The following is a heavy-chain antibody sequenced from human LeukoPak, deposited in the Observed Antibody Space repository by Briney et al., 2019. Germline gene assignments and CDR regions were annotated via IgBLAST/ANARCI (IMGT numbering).Heavy chain of an antibody. D-gene: IGHD6-13*01. Sequence: PSETLSLTCAVYGGSFSGYYWSWIRQPPGKGLEWIGEINHSGSTNYNPSLKSRVTMSVDTSKNQFSLKLSSVTAADTAVCYCARFIAAAGGFDYWGQGTLVTVSS. V-gene: IGHV4-34*01. CDR1: GGSFSGYY. J-gene: IGHJ4*02. CDR3: ARFIAAAGGFDY. CDR2: INHSGST.